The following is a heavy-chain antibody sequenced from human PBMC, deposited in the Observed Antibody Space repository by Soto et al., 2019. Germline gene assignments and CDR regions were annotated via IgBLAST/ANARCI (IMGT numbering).Heavy chain of an antibody. CDR2: ISYDGSNK. CDR1: GFTLSSYG. CDR3: AKPPNDYGDYGVCDY. D-gene: IGHD4-17*01. J-gene: IGHJ4*02. Sequence: GGSLRLSCAASGFTLSSYGMHWVRQAPGKGLEWVAVISYDGSNKYYADSVKGRFTISRDNSKNTLYLQMNSLRAEDTAVYYCAKPPNDYGDYGVCDYWGQGTLVTVSS. V-gene: IGHV3-30*18.